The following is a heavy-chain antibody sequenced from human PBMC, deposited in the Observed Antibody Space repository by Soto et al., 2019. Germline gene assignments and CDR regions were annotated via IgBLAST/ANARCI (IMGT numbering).Heavy chain of an antibody. CDR3: TVWGSGNDFGAA. CDR1: GFTFSDHY. CDR2: SKNKADSYTT. Sequence: EVQLVESGGGLVQPGGSLRLSCAASGFTFSDHYMDWVRQAPGKGLEWVGRSKNKADSYTTEYAASVKGRFTISRDGSKNSLFLQMNRLKPEYTAVYYCTVWGSGNDFGAAWGQGVLVIVSS. J-gene: IGHJ4*02. D-gene: IGHD3-10*01. V-gene: IGHV3-72*01.